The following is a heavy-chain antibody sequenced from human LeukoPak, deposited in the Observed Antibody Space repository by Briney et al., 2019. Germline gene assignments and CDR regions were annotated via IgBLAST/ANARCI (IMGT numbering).Heavy chain of an antibody. V-gene: IGHV3-23*01. J-gene: IGHJ4*02. Sequence: PGGSLKLSCAASGFSFSSYAMSWVRQAPGKGLEWVSSISGSGDNTYYADSVKGRFTLSSDISRNTVYFQLNNLRVEDTAIYYCARASWVSTTDAVRWGQGTLVTVSS. CDR1: GFSFSSYA. CDR3: ARASWVSTTDAVR. CDR2: ISGSGDNT. D-gene: IGHD1-14*01.